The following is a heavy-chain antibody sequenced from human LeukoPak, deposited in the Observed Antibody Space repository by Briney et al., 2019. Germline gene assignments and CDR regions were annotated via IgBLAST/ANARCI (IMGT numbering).Heavy chain of an antibody. Sequence: PSETLSLTCSVSDGSISSYYWSWIRQPPGKGLEWIGYIYYSGRTNYNPSLKSRVTISIDTSKNQFSLKLSSVTAADTAVYYCARSSDYCGGYFDYWGQGTLVTVSP. CDR1: DGSISSYY. D-gene: IGHD3-22*01. CDR3: ARSSDYCGGYFDY. CDR2: IYYSGRT. J-gene: IGHJ4*02. V-gene: IGHV4-59*01.